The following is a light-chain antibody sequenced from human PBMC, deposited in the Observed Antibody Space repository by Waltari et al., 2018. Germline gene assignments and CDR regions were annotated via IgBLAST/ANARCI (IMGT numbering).Light chain of an antibody. V-gene: IGKV3-15*01. J-gene: IGKJ5*01. CDR2: DAS. CDR3: QQYNRWPPIT. CDR1: QSVSSN. Sequence: EIVMTQSPATLSVSPGETATLSCRASQSVSSNVAWYQKKPGQVPTLLIYDASTRATSSPAKFRGSGSATEFNLTIGSLQSEDLAVYYCQQYNRWPPITFDHGTRLEIK.